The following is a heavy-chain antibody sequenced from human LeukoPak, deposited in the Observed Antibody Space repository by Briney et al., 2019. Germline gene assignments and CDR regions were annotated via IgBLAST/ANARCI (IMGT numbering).Heavy chain of an antibody. J-gene: IGHJ4*02. Sequence: PGGSLRLSCAASGFTFSSYSMNWVRQAPGKGLEWVSSISSSSSYIYYADSVKGRFTISRDNAKNSLYLQMNSLRAEDTAVYYCASSGPQGAYYFDYWGQGTLVTVSS. CDR3: ASSGPQGAYYFDY. CDR2: ISSSSSYI. CDR1: GFTFSSYS. D-gene: IGHD3-10*01. V-gene: IGHV3-21*01.